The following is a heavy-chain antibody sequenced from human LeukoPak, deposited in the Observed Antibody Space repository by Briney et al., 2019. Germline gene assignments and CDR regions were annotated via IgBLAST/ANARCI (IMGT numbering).Heavy chain of an antibody. J-gene: IGHJ4*02. CDR3: ARQKSRHGYFDY. CDR1: GASIRSTNDF. CDR2: IYFGGTT. V-gene: IGHV4-39*01. Sequence: RASETLSLTCGVSGASIRSTNDFWAWIRQPPGKGLEWIASIYFGGTTYYNPSLKSRVTIFVDTSTSQFSLRLTSVTAADTAVYYCARQKSRHGYFDYWGQGTLVAASS.